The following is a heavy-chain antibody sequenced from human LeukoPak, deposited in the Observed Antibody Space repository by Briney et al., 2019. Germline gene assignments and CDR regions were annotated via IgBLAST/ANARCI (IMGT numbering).Heavy chain of an antibody. V-gene: IGHV1-69*05. Sequence: SVKVSCKASGGTFSSYAISWVRQAPGQGLEWMGGIIPIFGTANYAQKFQGRVTITTDESTSTAYMELSSLRSEDTAVYYCAREEMATIGAGDYWGQGTLVTVSS. CDR3: AREEMATIGAGDY. CDR1: GGTFSSYA. D-gene: IGHD5-24*01. J-gene: IGHJ4*02. CDR2: IIPIFGTA.